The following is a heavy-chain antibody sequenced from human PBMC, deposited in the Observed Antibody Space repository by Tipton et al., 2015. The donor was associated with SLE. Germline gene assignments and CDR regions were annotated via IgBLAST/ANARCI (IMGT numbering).Heavy chain of an antibody. J-gene: IGHJ5*02. Sequence: TLSLTCTVSGGSITSYYWSWIRQPPGKGLGWIGFMYYTGTASYHPSLKSRVTMSVDASKNQFSLKVNSIIAADTAVYYCATLTGNKWFDPWGQGTLVTVSS. CDR3: ATLTGNKWFDP. V-gene: IGHV4-59*08. CDR2: MYYTGTA. CDR1: GGSITSYY. D-gene: IGHD1-1*01.